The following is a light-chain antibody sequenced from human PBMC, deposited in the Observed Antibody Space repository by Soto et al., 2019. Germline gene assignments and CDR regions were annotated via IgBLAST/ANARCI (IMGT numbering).Light chain of an antibody. Sequence: DIQMTQSPSTLSASVGDRVTITCRASQSIKSWLAWYQQKPGTAPRLLIYDASTLESGVPSRFSGSGSGKEFTLTISSLQPDDFATFYCQQYDDYPLTLGGGTKVDIK. CDR3: QQYDDYPLT. CDR2: DAS. CDR1: QSIKSW. V-gene: IGKV1-5*01. J-gene: IGKJ4*01.